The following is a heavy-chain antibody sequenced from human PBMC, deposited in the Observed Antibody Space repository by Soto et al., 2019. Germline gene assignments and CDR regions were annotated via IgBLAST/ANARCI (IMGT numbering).Heavy chain of an antibody. Sequence: QVQLVQSWAEVKKPGASVKVSCKASGYTFTRYYMNWVRQAPGQGLEWMGIINPSGGSTSYAQKFQGRVTMTRDTSTSTVYMDLSSLRSEDTAVYYCARGLSPGGGAFDYWVQGTLVTVFS. J-gene: IGHJ4*02. CDR1: GYTFTRYY. CDR2: INPSGGST. D-gene: IGHD3-16*01. CDR3: ARGLSPGGGAFDY. V-gene: IGHV1-46*01.